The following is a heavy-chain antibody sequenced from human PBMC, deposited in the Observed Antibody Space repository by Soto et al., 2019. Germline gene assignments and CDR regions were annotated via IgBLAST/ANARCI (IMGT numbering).Heavy chain of an antibody. D-gene: IGHD3-16*01. V-gene: IGHV3-23*01. CDR1: GLTFSSYS. J-gene: IGHJ4*02. Sequence: PGGSMILSSAASGLTFSSYSMILVRQAPGKGLEWVSAISGSGGSTYYADSVKGRFTISRDNSKNTLYLQMNSLRAEDTAVYYCARDYPRLGYWGQGTLVTVSS. CDR3: ARDYPRLGY. CDR2: ISGSGGST.